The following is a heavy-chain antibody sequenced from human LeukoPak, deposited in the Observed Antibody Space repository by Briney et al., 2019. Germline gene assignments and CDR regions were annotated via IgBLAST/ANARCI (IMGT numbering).Heavy chain of an antibody. Sequence: GGSLRLSCAASGFTFSSYAMSWVRQAPGKGLEWVSAISGSGGSTYYADSVKGRFTISRDNSKNTLYLQMNSLRAEDTAVYYCARDTAAQGAFDIWGQGTMVTVSS. J-gene: IGHJ3*02. CDR2: ISGSGGST. D-gene: IGHD2-2*01. CDR1: GFTFSSYA. CDR3: ARDTAAQGAFDI. V-gene: IGHV3-23*01.